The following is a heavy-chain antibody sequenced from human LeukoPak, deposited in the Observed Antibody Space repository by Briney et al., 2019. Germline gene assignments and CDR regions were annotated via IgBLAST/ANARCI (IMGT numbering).Heavy chain of an antibody. CDR1: GFTVSSNY. CDR3: ASGGLGARKYYSDPFHY. CDR2: LYSAGST. V-gene: IGHV3-53*01. J-gene: IGHJ4*02. D-gene: IGHD3-10*01. Sequence: GGSLRLSCAVSGFTVSSNYVSWVRQAPGKGLEWVSFLYSAGSTYYADSVRGRFTISRDSSKNTVCLQMNSLRAEDTAIYYCASGGLGARKYYSDPFHYWGQGTLVTVSS.